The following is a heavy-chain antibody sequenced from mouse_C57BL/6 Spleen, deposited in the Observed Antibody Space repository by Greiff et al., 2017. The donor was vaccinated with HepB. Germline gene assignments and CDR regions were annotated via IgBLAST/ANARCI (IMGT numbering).Heavy chain of an antibody. CDR1: GYTFTDYY. CDR2: INPNNGGT. V-gene: IGHV1-26*01. Sequence: VQLQQSGPELVKPGASVKISCKASGYTFTDYYMNWVKQSHGKSLEWIGDINPNNGGTSYNQKFKGKATLTVDKSSSTACMELRSLTSEDSAVYYCARGAGTPAMDYWGQGTSVTVSS. CDR3: ARGAGTPAMDY. D-gene: IGHD4-1*01. J-gene: IGHJ4*01.